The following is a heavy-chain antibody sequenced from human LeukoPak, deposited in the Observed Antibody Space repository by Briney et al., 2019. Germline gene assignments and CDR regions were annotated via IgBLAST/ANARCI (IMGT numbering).Heavy chain of an antibody. CDR3: AKGTLLWFGIDY. CDR2: ISGSGGST. Sequence: GGSLRLSCAASGFTFSSYGMSWVRQAPGKGLEWVSAISGSGGSTYYADSVKGRFTISRDNSKNTLYLQMSSLRAEDTAVYYCAKGTLLWFGIDYWGQGTLVTVSS. CDR1: GFTFSSYG. J-gene: IGHJ4*02. V-gene: IGHV3-23*01. D-gene: IGHD3-10*01.